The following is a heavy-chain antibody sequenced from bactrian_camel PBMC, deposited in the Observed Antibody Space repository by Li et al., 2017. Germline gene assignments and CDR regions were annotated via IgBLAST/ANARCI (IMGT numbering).Heavy chain of an antibody. CDR2: IITGNGKT. D-gene: IGHD1*01. J-gene: IGHJ4*01. CDR3: AARRQLGLSTCGGYEYSY. V-gene: IGHV3S68*01. Sequence: QVQLVESGGGEVQAGGSLRLSCVASVSRYCMGWFRQPPGKEREAVACIITGNGKTYYADSVKGRFTISRDNLKNTLYLQMNSLKPEDTAMYYCAARRQLGLSTCGGYEYSYWGQGTQVTVS. CDR1: VSRYC.